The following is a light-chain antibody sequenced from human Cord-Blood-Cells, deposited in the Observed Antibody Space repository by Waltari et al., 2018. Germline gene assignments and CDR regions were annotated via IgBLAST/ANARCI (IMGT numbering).Light chain of an antibody. J-gene: IGKJ1*01. CDR3: QQYGSWT. Sequence: EIVLTQSPGTLSLSPGERATLSCRASQSVSSSYLAWYQQKPGQAPRLLIYGASSRATVIPDRFSGSGSGTDFTLTISRLEPEDFAVYYCQQYGSWTFGQGTKVEIK. CDR2: GAS. CDR1: QSVSSSY. V-gene: IGKV3-20*01.